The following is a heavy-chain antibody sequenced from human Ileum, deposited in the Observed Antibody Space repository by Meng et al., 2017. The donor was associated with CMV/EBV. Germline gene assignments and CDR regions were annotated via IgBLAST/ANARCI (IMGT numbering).Heavy chain of an antibody. V-gene: IGHV4-30-4*01. CDR2: IYYSGST. CDR3: AREGGGWYFDS. D-gene: IGHD6-19*01. Sequence: QGQFQRRGPGLSNPAHTMSLTCTVSGDSLSTGDYYWSWIRQPPGKGPEWIGYIYYSGSTLYNPSLKSPVTISLDKSKNQFSLRLRSVTAADTAVYFCAREGGGWYFDSWGQGTLVTVSS. J-gene: IGHJ4*02. CDR1: GDSLSTGDYY.